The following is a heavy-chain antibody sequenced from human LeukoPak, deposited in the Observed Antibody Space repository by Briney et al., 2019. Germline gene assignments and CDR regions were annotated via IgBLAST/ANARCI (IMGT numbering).Heavy chain of an antibody. CDR3: TREGFMIVVPYYYYYMDV. Sequence: PGGPLRLSCAASGFTFSGSAMHWVRQASGKGLEWVGRIRSKANSYATAYAASVKGRFTISRDDSKNTAYLQMNSLKTEDTAVYYCTREGFMIVVPYYYYYMDVWGKGTTVTVSS. D-gene: IGHD3-22*01. V-gene: IGHV3-73*01. CDR2: IRSKANSYAT. CDR1: GFTFSGSA. J-gene: IGHJ6*03.